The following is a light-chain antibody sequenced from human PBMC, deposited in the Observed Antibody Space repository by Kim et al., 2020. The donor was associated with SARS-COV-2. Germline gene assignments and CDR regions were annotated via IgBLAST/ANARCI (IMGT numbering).Light chain of an antibody. CDR3: CSYAGSYVV. Sequence: PGQSVTISCTGTSSDVGGYNYVSWYQQHPGKAPKLMIYDVSKRPSGVPDRFSGSKSGNTASLTISGLQAEDEADYYCCSYAGSYVVFGGGTQLPS. CDR2: DVS. J-gene: IGLJ2*01. CDR1: SSDVGGYNY. V-gene: IGLV2-11*01.